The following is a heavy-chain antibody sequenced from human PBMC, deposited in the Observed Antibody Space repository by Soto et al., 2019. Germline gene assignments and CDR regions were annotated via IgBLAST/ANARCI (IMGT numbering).Heavy chain of an antibody. CDR2: ISHDGSNR. D-gene: IGHD1-26*01. CDR1: GFTFNNYA. CDR3: AREAESVVGASYLYFYGMDV. V-gene: IGHV3-30-3*01. Sequence: QVQLVESGGGVVQPGTSLRLSCAASGFTFNNYAMHWVRQAPGKGLEWLALISHDGSNRYFADSVKGRFTISRDNSKSTLYLQINSLRAEDTAVYFCAREAESVVGASYLYFYGMDVWGQGTTVAVSS. J-gene: IGHJ6*02.